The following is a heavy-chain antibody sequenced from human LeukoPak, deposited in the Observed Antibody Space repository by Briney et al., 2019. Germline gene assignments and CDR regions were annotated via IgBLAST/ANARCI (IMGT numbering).Heavy chain of an antibody. D-gene: IGHD2-8*01. J-gene: IGHJ4*02. V-gene: IGHV3-23*01. Sequence: GGSLRLSCAASGFTFSSYAMSWVGQAPGKRLEWVSAISGSGGSTYYADSVKGRFTISRDNSKNTLYLQMNSLRAEDTAVYYCAKEYTRVYCTNGVCYGDYFDYWGQGTRVTVSS. CDR2: ISGSGGST. CDR1: GFTFSSYA. CDR3: AKEYTRVYCTNGVCYGDYFDY.